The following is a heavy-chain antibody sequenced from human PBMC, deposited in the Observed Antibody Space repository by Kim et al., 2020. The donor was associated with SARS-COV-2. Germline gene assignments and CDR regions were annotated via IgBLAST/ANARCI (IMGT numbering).Heavy chain of an antibody. CDR1: GFTFSAYD. J-gene: IGHJ3*02. V-gene: IGHV3-48*02. Sequence: GESLRLSCATSGFTFSAYDMNWVRQAPGKGLEWLSFITKTSTTIYYADSVEGRFTISRDNAKNSLYLQMNSLRDEDTALYYCVRDRMGGAFDIWGQGTMVTVSS. CDR2: ITKTSTTI. D-gene: IGHD3-16*01. CDR3: VRDRMGGAFDI.